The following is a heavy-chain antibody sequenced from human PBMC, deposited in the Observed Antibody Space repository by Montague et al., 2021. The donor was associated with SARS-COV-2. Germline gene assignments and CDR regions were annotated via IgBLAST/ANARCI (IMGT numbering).Heavy chain of an antibody. CDR1: GGSISSSSYY. D-gene: IGHD3-22*01. CDR2: IYYSGST. Sequence: SETLSLTCTVSGGSISSSSYYWGWIRQPPGKGLEWIGSIYYSGSTYYNPSLKSRVTISVDTSKNQFSLKLSSGTAADTAVYYCASPTDYYDSSGSDAFDIWGQGTMVTVSS. J-gene: IGHJ3*02. CDR3: ASPTDYYDSSGSDAFDI. V-gene: IGHV4-39*01.